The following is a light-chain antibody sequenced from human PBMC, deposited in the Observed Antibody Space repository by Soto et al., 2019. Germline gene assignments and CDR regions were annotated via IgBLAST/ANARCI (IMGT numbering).Light chain of an antibody. CDR3: GSYTSATTWV. Sequence: QSVLTQPASVSGSPGQSITISCTGTSSDIGRYDYVSWYQQFPGKALKLMIYRVINRPSGVSDRFSGSKSGNSASLSISGLQPEDEASYFCGSYTSATTWVFGGGTKLTVL. V-gene: IGLV2-14*03. J-gene: IGLJ3*02. CDR2: RVI. CDR1: SSDIGRYDY.